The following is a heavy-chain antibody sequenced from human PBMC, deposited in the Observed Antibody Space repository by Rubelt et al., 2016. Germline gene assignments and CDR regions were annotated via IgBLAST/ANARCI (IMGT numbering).Heavy chain of an antibody. CDR2: IYYSGST. Sequence: QVQLQESGPGLVKPSETLSLTCTVSGGSISSYYWSWIRQPPGKGLEWIGYIYYSGSTNYNPSLKSRVTIAVDTSKTQFSRKLSSVTAADTAVYYCARSRTVTGLTVWGQGTTVTVSS. D-gene: IGHD4-17*01. V-gene: IGHV4-59*12. J-gene: IGHJ6*02. CDR1: GGSISSYY. CDR3: ARSRTVTGLTV.